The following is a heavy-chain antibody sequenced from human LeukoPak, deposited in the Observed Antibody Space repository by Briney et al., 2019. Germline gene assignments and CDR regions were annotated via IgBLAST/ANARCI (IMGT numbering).Heavy chain of an antibody. Sequence: SSETLSLTCLVSGDSVSRSGYHWSWIRQPPGKDLEWIGYIYHLGLTDYNPSLKSRVTISVDKSKNQFSLNLSSVTAADTAVYYCARANYYYYYGMDVWGQGTTVTVSS. CDR3: ARANYYYYYGMDV. CDR2: IYHLGLT. V-gene: IGHV4-30-2*01. J-gene: IGHJ6*02. CDR1: GDSVSRSGYH.